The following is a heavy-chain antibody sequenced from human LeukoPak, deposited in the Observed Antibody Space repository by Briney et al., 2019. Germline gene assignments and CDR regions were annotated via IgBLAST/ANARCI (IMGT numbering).Heavy chain of an antibody. Sequence: PSETLSLTCAVYGGSFSGYYWSWIRQPPGKGLEWIGEINHSGSTNYNPSLKSRVTISVDTSKNQFSLKLSSVTAADTAVYYCARAQHDIFRLHYYYYMDVWGKGTTVTVSS. V-gene: IGHV4-34*01. CDR3: ARAQHDIFRLHYYYYMDV. CDR1: GGSFSGYY. CDR2: INHSGST. D-gene: IGHD3-9*01. J-gene: IGHJ6*03.